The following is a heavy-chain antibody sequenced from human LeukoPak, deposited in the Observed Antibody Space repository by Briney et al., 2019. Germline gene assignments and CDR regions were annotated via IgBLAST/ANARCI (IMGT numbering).Heavy chain of an antibody. D-gene: IGHD1-26*01. Sequence: GGSLRLSCAASGFTFSSYAMSWVRQAPGKGLEWVAFIRYDGSNKYYADSVKGRFTISRDNAKNSLYLQMNSLRAEDTAVYYCARPSDIHRGIVGATLFDYWGQGTLVTVSS. J-gene: IGHJ4*02. CDR2: IRYDGSNK. CDR1: GFTFSSYA. V-gene: IGHV3-33*08. CDR3: ARPSDIHRGIVGATLFDY.